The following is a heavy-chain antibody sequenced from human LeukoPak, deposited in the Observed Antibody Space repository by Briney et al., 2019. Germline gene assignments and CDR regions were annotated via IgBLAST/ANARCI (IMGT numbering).Heavy chain of an antibody. Sequence: PSETLSLTCIVSGGSISRGSYYWNWIRQPAGKGLEWMGRIYNSGTTNYNPSLNSRVTISTDMSKNQISLKLSSVTAADTAVYYCARQTFGVLYFDSWGQRTLVVVSS. J-gene: IGHJ4*02. D-gene: IGHD3-10*01. CDR1: GGSISRGSYY. CDR2: IYNSGTT. CDR3: ARQTFGVLYFDS. V-gene: IGHV4-61*02.